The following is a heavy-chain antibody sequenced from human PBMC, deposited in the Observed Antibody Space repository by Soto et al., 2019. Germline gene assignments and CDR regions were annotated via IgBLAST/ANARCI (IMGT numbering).Heavy chain of an antibody. Sequence: GASVKVSCKVSGYTLTELSMHWVRQAPGKGLEWMGGFDPEDGETIYAQKFQGRVTMTEDTSTDTAYMELSSLRAEDTAVYYCAKVPPDYYYRGTHAYWARGTRDPVSS. CDR1: GYTLTELS. CDR2: FDPEDGET. V-gene: IGHV1-24*01. CDR3: AKVPPDYYYRGTHAY. J-gene: IGHJ4*02. D-gene: IGHD3-10*01.